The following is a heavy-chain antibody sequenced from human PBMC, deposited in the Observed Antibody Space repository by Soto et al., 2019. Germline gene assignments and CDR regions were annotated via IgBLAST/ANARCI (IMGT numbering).Heavy chain of an antibody. CDR2: IIPIFGTA. CDR1: GGTFSTSA. V-gene: IGHV1-69*06. CDR3: ATLSSSGLTYFDY. Sequence: QVQLVQSGAEVKKPGSSVKVSCKASGGTFSTSAINWVRQAPGQGLEWMGVIIPIFGTASYVQKFQGRVTITADKSTSPAYMELRSLRSEATSVYYCATLSSSGLTYFDYWGQGTLVTVSS. J-gene: IGHJ4*02. D-gene: IGHD6-19*01.